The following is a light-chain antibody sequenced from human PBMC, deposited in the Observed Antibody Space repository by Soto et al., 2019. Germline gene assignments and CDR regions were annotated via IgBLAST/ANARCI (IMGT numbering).Light chain of an antibody. Sequence: AIRMTQSPSSLSASTGDRVTITCRASQGISSDLAWYQLKPGKAPKLLIYAASTLQSGVPSRFSGSGSGTDFTLTISSLQPEDFATYYCQQTYSTPPTFGQGTKVEIK. V-gene: IGKV1-8*01. J-gene: IGKJ1*01. CDR1: QGISSD. CDR2: AAS. CDR3: QQTYSTPPT.